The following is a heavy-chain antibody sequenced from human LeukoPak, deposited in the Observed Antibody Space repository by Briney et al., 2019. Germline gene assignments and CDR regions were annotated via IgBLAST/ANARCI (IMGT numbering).Heavy chain of an antibody. CDR2: MNPNSGNT. J-gene: IGHJ4*02. V-gene: IGHV1-8*01. CDR1: GYTFTSYD. CDR3: ARDIMVRRGSYSVGFDY. D-gene: IGHD1-26*01. Sequence: ASVKVSCKASGYTFTSYDINWVRQATGQGLEWMGWMNPNSGNTGYAQKFQGKVTMTRNTSISTAYMGLSSLRAEDTAVYYCARDIMVRRGSYSVGFDYWGQGTLVTVSS.